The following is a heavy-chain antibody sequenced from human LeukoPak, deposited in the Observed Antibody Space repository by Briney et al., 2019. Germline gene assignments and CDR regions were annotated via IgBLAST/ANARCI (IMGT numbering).Heavy chain of an antibody. CDR1: EFAFSTYN. V-gene: IGHV3-48*02. Sequence: GGSLRLSCAASEFAFSTYNMNWVRQAPGKGLEWVSYISTGSSTTYYADSMKGRFTISRDNVENSLYLQMNSLRDEDTAVYYCAKDENYYGMDVWGQGTTVTVSS. J-gene: IGHJ6*02. CDR3: AKDENYYGMDV. CDR2: ISTGSSTT.